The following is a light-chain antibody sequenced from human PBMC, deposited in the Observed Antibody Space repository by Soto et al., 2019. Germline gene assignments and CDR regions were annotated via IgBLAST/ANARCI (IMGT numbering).Light chain of an antibody. J-gene: IGLJ3*02. CDR1: SSDIGGYNF. CDR2: EVN. V-gene: IGLV2-8*01. Sequence: QSALTQPPSASGSPGKSVTISCTGTSSDIGGYNFVSWYQQHPGKAPKLIIYEVNKRPSGVPDRFSGSKSGNTASLTVSGLQADDEGDYYCSSYAGTNNLGVFGGGTKLTVL. CDR3: SSYAGTNNLGV.